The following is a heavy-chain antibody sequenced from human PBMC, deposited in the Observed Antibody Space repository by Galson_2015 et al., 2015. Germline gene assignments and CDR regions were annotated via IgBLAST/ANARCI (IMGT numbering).Heavy chain of an antibody. J-gene: IGHJ2*01. D-gene: IGHD2-15*01. CDR1: GCPFTSYW. Sequence: QSGAEVKKPGESLKISCKGSGCPFTSYWIGWVRQMPGEGLEWMGIIYPGDSDTRYSPSFHGQVIISVDKYISTAYLQWSSLKASDTAMYYCARRGYCSGGTCSTAPLDLWGRGTLVTVSS. CDR2: IYPGDSDT. V-gene: IGHV5-51*01. CDR3: ARRGYCSGGTCSTAPLDL.